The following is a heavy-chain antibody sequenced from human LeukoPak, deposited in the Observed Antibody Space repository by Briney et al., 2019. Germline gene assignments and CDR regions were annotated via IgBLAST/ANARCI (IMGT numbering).Heavy chain of an antibody. V-gene: IGHV1-8*01. CDR3: AGKYQLLPGGWFDP. D-gene: IGHD2-2*01. CDR1: GYTFTSYD. J-gene: IGHJ5*02. Sequence: ASVKVSCKASGYTFTSYDINWVRQATGQGLEWMGWMNPNSGNTGYAQKFQGRVTMTRNTSISTAYMELSSLRSEDTAVYYCAGKYQLLPGGWFDPWGQGTLVTVSS. CDR2: MNPNSGNT.